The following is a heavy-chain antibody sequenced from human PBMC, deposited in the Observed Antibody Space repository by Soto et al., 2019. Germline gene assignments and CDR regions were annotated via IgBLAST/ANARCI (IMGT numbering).Heavy chain of an antibody. V-gene: IGHV1-3*01. CDR1: GYTFTSYA. CDR2: INAGNGNT. J-gene: IGHJ4*02. Sequence: GASVKVSCKASGYTFTSYAMHWVRQAPGQRLEWMGWINAGNGNTKYSQKFQGRVTITRDTSASTAYMELSSLRSEDTAVYYCARERFLEWLLHYYFDYWGQGTLVTVSS. CDR3: ARERFLEWLLHYYFDY. D-gene: IGHD3-3*01.